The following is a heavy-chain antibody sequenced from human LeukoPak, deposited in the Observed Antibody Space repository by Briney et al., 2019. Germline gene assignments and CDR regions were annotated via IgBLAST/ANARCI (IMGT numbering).Heavy chain of an antibody. Sequence: GGSLRLSCAASGFTFSSYAMHWVRQAPGKGLEWVAVISYDGSNKYYADSVKGRFTISRDNSKNTLYLQMNSLRAEDTAVYYCAKASRPTVTTAYYYYMDVWGKGTTVTVSS. J-gene: IGHJ6*03. CDR3: AKASRPTVTTAYYYYMDV. CDR1: GFTFSSYA. D-gene: IGHD4-17*01. V-gene: IGHV3-30*04. CDR2: ISYDGSNK.